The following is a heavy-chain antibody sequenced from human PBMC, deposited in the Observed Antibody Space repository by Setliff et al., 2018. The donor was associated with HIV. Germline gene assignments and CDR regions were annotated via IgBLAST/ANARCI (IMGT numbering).Heavy chain of an antibody. CDR2: INPNSGAT. Sequence: SVKVSCKTAGYTFTGHFIHWMRQAPGQGLEWMGWINPNSGATDYAWRFEDRVTMTSDTSIRTVYMELSSLRFDDTAVYYCARDTAIGWYGESKMSDFWGQGTLVTVSS. CDR3: ARDTAIGWYGESKMSDF. J-gene: IGHJ4*02. V-gene: IGHV1-2*02. D-gene: IGHD3-10*01. CDR1: GYTFTGHF.